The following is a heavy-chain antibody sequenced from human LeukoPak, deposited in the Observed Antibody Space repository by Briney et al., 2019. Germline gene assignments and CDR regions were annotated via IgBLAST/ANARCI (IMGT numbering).Heavy chain of an antibody. Sequence: ASVKVSCKASGYTFTGYYKHWVRQAPGQGLEWMGWINPNSGDTNSAQKFQGRVTMTGDTSISTAYMELNKLRSDDTAVYYCARMHGSGTYNWDAFDIWGQGTMVTVSS. J-gene: IGHJ3*02. V-gene: IGHV1-2*02. CDR1: GYTFTGYY. D-gene: IGHD1-26*01. CDR2: INPNSGDT. CDR3: ARMHGSGTYNWDAFDI.